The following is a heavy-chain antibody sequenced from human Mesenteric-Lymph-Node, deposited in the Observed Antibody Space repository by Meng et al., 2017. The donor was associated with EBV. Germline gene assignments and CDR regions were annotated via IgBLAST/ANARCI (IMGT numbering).Heavy chain of an antibody. CDR2: IYYSGST. D-gene: IGHD6-13*01. CDR3: ARREASSPGWFDP. Sequence: HRHLRESGPGLVKPSETLSLTCTVSGGSISSSNYYWGWIRQPPGKGLEWIGSIYYSGSTHYNPSLKSRVTISEDTSKNQFSLKVSSVIAADTAVYYCARREASSPGWFDPWGQGTLVTVSS. V-gene: IGHV4-39*01. CDR1: GGSISSSNYY. J-gene: IGHJ5*02.